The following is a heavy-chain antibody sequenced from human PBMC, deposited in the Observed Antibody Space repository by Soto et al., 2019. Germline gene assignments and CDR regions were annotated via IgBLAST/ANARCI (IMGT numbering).Heavy chain of an antibody. CDR1: GGTFSSYA. V-gene: IGHV1-69*12. J-gene: IGHJ4*02. CDR2: IIPIFGTA. Sequence: QVQLVQTGAEAKKPESSLKVSCKASGGTFSSYAISWVRQAPGQGLEWMGGIIPIFGTANYAQKCQCRVTSTEDESTSTGYMELSSLRSEDTAVYYCARVPHFWGQGTLVTVSS. CDR3: ARVPHF.